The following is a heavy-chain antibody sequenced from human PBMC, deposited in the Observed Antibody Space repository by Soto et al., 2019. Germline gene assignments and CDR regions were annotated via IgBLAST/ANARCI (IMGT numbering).Heavy chain of an antibody. Sequence: EVQLVESGGNLVQPGGSLSLSCAASGFTFSDFWMSWVRRAPGRGLEWVANIKEDGSETYYVDSVEGRFTISRDNAKKSLYLQMNSLRAEDTALYYCARGGSHSSDSWCQGALVTVSS. V-gene: IGHV3-7*05. CDR2: IKEDGSET. D-gene: IGHD1-26*01. CDR3: ARGGSHSSDS. J-gene: IGHJ4*02. CDR1: GFTFSDFW.